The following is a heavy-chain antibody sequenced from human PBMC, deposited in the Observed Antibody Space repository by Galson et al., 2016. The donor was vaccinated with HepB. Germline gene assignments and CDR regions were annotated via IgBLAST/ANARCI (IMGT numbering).Heavy chain of an antibody. D-gene: IGHD5-24*01. CDR3: AREQRDSINYVDN. J-gene: IGHJ4*02. CDR1: GGTITSGDYF. Sequence: ETLSLTCSVSGGTITSGDYFWGWLRQSPGTGLQWLGTVYKTGTTYYNPSLGSRVTVSVDTSKDQFSLRLTSVTAAYTATYFCAREQRDSINYVDNWGQGTLVTVSS. CDR2: VYKTGTT. V-gene: IGHV4-39*01.